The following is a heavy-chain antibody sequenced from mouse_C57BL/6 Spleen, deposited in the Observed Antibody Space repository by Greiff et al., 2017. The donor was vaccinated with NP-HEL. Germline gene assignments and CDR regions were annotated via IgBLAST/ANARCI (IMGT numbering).Heavy chain of an antibody. CDR3: TRGFDYGSSYPYAMDY. Sequence: QVQLQQSGAELVRPGASVTLSCKASGYTFTDYEMHWVQQTPVHGLEWIGAIDPETGGTAYNQKFKGKAILTADKSSSTAYMELRSLTSEDSAVYYCTRGFDYGSSYPYAMDYWGQGTSVTVSS. J-gene: IGHJ4*01. CDR1: GYTFTDYE. V-gene: IGHV1-15*01. D-gene: IGHD1-1*01. CDR2: IDPETGGT.